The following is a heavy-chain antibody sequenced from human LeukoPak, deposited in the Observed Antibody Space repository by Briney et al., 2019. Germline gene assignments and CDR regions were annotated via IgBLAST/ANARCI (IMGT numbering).Heavy chain of an antibody. CDR3: ATDRMSGYSPYYFEY. CDR1: GFSFSNAR. J-gene: IGHJ4*02. Sequence: GGSLRLSCAASGFSFSNARMNWVRQAPGKGLEWVGRIKSKTDGGTTDYAAPVKGRFTISRDDSKNTLDLQMNSVKTEDTAVYYCATDRMSGYSPYYFEYWGQGTLVTVSS. D-gene: IGHD2-15*01. CDR2: IKSKTDGGTT. V-gene: IGHV3-15*01.